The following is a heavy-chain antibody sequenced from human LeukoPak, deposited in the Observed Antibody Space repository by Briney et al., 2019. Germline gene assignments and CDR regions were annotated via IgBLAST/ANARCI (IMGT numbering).Heavy chain of an antibody. Sequence: SVKVPCKASGGTFSSYAISWVRQAPGQGLEWMGRIIHIFGKANYAQKFQGRVTVTTDESTSTAYMELSSLRSEDTAVYYCARDRRDGYNYFFDYWGQGTLVTVSS. V-gene: IGHV1-69*05. CDR1: GGTFSSYA. J-gene: IGHJ4*02. D-gene: IGHD5-24*01. CDR3: ARDRRDGYNYFFDY. CDR2: IIHIFGKA.